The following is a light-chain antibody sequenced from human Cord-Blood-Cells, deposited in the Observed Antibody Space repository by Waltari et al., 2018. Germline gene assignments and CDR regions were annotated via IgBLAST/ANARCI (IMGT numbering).Light chain of an antibody. V-gene: IGLV2-23*01. CDR3: CSYAGSSTL. CDR1: SSDVGSYNL. CDR2: EGS. J-gene: IGLJ2*01. Sequence: QSALTQPASVSGSPGQSITISCTATSSDVGSYNLVSWYQQRPGKAPKHMIYEGSKRPSGVSNRFSGSKSGNTASLTISGIQAADEADYYCCSYAGSSTLFGGGTKLTVL.